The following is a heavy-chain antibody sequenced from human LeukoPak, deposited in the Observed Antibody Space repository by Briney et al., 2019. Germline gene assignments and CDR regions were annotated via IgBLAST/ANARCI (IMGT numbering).Heavy chain of an antibody. J-gene: IGHJ6*02. V-gene: IGHV1-69*04. CDR2: IIPILGIA. CDR1: GGTLSSYA. CDR3: GSGSYPRGDYYYGMDV. D-gene: IGHD1-26*01. Sequence: ASVKVSCKASGGTLSSYAISWVRQAPGQGLEWMGRIIPILGIANYAQKFQGRVTITADKSTSTAYMELSSLRSEDTAVYYCGSGSYPRGDYYYGMDVWGQGTTVTVSS.